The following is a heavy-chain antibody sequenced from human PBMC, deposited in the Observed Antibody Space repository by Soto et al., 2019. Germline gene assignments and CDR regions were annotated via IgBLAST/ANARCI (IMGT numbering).Heavy chain of an antibody. D-gene: IGHD6-19*01. CDR3: ARELEAVAGTGAFDI. Sequence: GASVKVSRKASGGTFSSYAISCVRQAPGQGPEWMGGIIPXXXTXNXAXKXXXXVTITADESTSTAYMELSRLRSEDTAVYYCARELEAVAGTGAFDIWGQGTMVTVSS. J-gene: IGHJ3*02. CDR1: GGTFSSYA. CDR2: IIPXXXTX. V-gene: IGHV1-69*13.